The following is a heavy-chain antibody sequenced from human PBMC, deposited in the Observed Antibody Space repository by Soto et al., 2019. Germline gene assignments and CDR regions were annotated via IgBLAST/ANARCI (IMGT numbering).Heavy chain of an antibody. CDR3: ARAIVVVPAAFRMDV. CDR2: IYYSGST. CDR1: GGSISSYY. D-gene: IGHD2-2*01. Sequence: SDTLSLTCTVSGGSISSYYWSWIRQPPGKGLEWIGYIYYSGSTDYNPSLKSRVTISVDTSKNQFSLKLSSVTAADTAVYYCARAIVVVPAAFRMDVWGQGXTVTVYS. V-gene: IGHV4-59*07. J-gene: IGHJ6*02.